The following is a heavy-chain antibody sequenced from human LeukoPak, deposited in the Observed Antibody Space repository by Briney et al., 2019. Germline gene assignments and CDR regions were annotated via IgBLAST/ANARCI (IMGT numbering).Heavy chain of an antibody. CDR2: ISGSGGST. CDR3: AKGLSIMITFGGVI. D-gene: IGHD3-16*01. Sequence: GGSLRLSCAAPGFTFSSYAMSWVRQAPGKGLEWVSAISGSGGSTYYADSVKGRFTISRDNSKNTLYLQMNSLRAEDTAVYYCAKGLSIMITFGGVIWGQGTLVTVSS. V-gene: IGHV3-23*01. CDR1: GFTFSSYA. J-gene: IGHJ4*02.